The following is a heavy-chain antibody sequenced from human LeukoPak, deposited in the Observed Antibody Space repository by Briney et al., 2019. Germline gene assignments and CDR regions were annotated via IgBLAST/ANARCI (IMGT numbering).Heavy chain of an antibody. D-gene: IGHD3-22*01. CDR1: GYTFTSYA. J-gene: IGHJ4*02. Sequence: EASVKVSCKASGYTFTSYAMNWVRQAPGQGLEWMGWINTNTGNPTYAQGFTGRFVFSLDTSVSTAYLQISSLKAEDTAVYYCARDGYDSSGYYSPLDYWGQGTLVTVSS. CDR2: INTNTGNP. CDR3: ARDGYDSSGYYSPLDY. V-gene: IGHV7-4-1*02.